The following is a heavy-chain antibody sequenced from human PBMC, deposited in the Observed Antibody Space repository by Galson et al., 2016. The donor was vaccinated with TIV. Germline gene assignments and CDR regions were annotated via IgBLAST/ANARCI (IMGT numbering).Heavy chain of an antibody. Sequence: SLRLSCAASGFTFSDYAMNWVRQAPGKGLEWVSVIGGGGYSTHYAGSVEGRFTISRDNANNMVYLQMNSLRAEDTAIYYCATLPYSSPSDWFGPWGQGTLVTVSS. CDR3: ATLPYSSPSDWFGP. CDR1: GFTFSDYA. J-gene: IGHJ5*02. D-gene: IGHD6-6*01. V-gene: IGHV3-23*01. CDR2: IGGGGYST.